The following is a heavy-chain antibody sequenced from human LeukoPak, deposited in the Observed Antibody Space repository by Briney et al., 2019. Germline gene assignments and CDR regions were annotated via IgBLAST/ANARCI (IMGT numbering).Heavy chain of an antibody. CDR1: GGSISSYY. CDR2: IYYSGST. CDR3: ARGEMATIADY. V-gene: IGHV4-59*01. D-gene: IGHD5-24*01. J-gene: IGHJ4*02. Sequence: SETLSLTCTVSGGSISSYYWNWIRQPPGKGLEWIGYIYYSGSTNYNPSLKSRVTISVDTSKNQFSLKLSSVTAADTAVYYCARGEMATIADYWGQGTLVTVSS.